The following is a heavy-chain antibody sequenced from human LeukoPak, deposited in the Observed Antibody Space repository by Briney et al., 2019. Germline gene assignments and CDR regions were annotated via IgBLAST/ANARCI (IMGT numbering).Heavy chain of an antibody. J-gene: IGHJ3*02. CDR2: ISGSGGNT. CDR3: ARDWPSEWQHLPDYDAVDI. D-gene: IGHD6-13*01. CDR1: GFTFSSYA. V-gene: IGHV3-23*01. Sequence: GGSLRLSCAASGFTFSSYAMSWVRQPPGKGLNWVSSISGSGGNTFYADSVKGRFTISRDNSKNTLYLQMNSLRAEDTAVYYCARDWPSEWQHLPDYDAVDIWGQGTMVTVST.